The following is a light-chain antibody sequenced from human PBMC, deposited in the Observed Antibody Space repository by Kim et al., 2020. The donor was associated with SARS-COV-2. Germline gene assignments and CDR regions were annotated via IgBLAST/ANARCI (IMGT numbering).Light chain of an antibody. V-gene: IGKV1-39*01. CDR3: QQTYSASRT. CDR2: TAS. CDR1: QDISRY. Sequence: ASVGDRVTITCRASQDISRYLTWYQQKPGKAPTLLIYTASSLQSGVPSRFTGSGSETDFTLTISSRQPEDFATYYCQQTYSASRTFGQGTKVDIK. J-gene: IGKJ1*01.